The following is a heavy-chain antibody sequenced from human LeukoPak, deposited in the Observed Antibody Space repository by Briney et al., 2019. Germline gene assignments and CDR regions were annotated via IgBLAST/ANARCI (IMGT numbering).Heavy chain of an antibody. Sequence: SENLSLTCAVYGGSFSGYYWSWIRQPPGKGLEWIGEINHSGSTNYNPSLKSRVTISVDTSKNQFSLKLSSVTAADTAVYYCARERAARVATYYYYGMDVWGKGTTVTVSS. J-gene: IGHJ6*04. V-gene: IGHV4-34*01. CDR1: GGSFSGYY. CDR2: INHSGST. CDR3: ARERAARVATYYYYGMDV. D-gene: IGHD5-12*01.